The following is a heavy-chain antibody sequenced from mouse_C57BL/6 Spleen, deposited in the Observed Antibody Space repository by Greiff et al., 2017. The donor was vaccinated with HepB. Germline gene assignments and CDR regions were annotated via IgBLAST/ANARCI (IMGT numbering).Heavy chain of an antibody. V-gene: IGHV5-4*01. CDR2: ISDGGSYT. D-gene: IGHD2-14*01. CDR3: AREVRYFDY. Sequence: DVKLVESGGGLVKPGGSLKLSCAASGFTFSSYAMSWVRQTPEKRLEWVATISDGGSYTYYPDNVKGRFTISRDNAKNNLYLQMSHLKSEDTAMYYCAREVRYFDYWGQGTTLTVSS. J-gene: IGHJ2*01. CDR1: GFTFSSYA.